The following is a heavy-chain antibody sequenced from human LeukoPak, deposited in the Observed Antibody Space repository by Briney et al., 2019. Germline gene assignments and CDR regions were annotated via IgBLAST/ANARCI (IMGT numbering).Heavy chain of an antibody. J-gene: IGHJ4*02. CDR3: AREGPDSDSWKYDY. CDR1: GFTFSAYP. V-gene: IGHV3-30*04. Sequence: GGSLRLSCTASGFTFSAYPIHWVRQAPGKGLEWVTVISSDGTNKYYADSVKGRFSISRDNPKNRLYLEMNSLRGENTAVYYCAREGPDSDSWKYDYWGQGTLVTVSS. CDR2: ISSDGTNK. D-gene: IGHD6-13*01.